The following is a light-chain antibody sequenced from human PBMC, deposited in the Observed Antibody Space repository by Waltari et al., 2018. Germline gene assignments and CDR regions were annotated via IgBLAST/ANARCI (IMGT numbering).Light chain of an antibody. CDR2: AAS. CDR3: QQSYSSLLT. Sequence: DIQMTQSPSSLSASVGDRVPITCRASQSITGYLNWYQQKPGKAPKLLIYAASSLQSGVPSRFSGSGSGTDFTLTISSLQPEDFATYYCQQSYSSLLTFGGGTKVEIK. CDR1: QSITGY. V-gene: IGKV1-39*01. J-gene: IGKJ4*01.